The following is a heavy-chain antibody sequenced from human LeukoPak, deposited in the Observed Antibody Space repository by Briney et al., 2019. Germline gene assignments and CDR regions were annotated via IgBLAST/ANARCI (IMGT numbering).Heavy chain of an antibody. CDR2: INHSGST. J-gene: IGHJ6*03. CDR3: AREDVDTAMVDYYYYYMDV. D-gene: IGHD5-18*01. V-gene: IGHV4-34*01. CDR1: GGSFSGYY. Sequence: SETLSLTCAVYGGSFSGYYWSWIRQPPGKGLEWIGEINHSGSTYYNPSLKSRVTISVDTSKNQFSLKLSSVTAADTAVYYCAREDVDTAMVDYYYYYMDVWGKGTTVTISS.